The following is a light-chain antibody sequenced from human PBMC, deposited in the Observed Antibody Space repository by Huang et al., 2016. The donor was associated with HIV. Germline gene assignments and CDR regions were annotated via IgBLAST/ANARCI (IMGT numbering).Light chain of an antibody. CDR3: QQYNNWPPWT. CDR1: QSITSN. V-gene: IGKV3-15*01. CDR2: AAS. Sequence: EIVMTQSPATLSVSPGERATLSCRASQSITSNLAWYQQKPGQAPRLLIYAASTRATGIPARFSGSGYGTEFTLSISSLQSEDFAVYYCQQYNNWPPWTFGQGTKVEIK. J-gene: IGKJ1*01.